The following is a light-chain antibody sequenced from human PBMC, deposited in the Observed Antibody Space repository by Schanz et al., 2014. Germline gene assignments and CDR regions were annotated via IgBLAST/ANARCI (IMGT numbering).Light chain of an antibody. V-gene: IGLV2-14*02. CDR2: DVS. J-gene: IGLJ3*02. Sequence: QSALTQPASVSGSPGQSITISCTGTSSDVGSYNLVSWYQQHPGKAPRLMIFDVSKRPSGVPDRFSGSKSGNTASLTVSGLQAEDEADYYCSSYAGNNIWVFGGGTKLTVL. CDR3: SSYAGNNIWV. CDR1: SSDVGSYNL.